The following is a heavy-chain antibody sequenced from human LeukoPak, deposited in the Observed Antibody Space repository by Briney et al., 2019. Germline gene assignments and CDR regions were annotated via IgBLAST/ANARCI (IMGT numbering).Heavy chain of an antibody. V-gene: IGHV4-34*01. Sequence: SETLSLTCAVYGGSFSGYYWSWIRQPPGKGLEWIGEINHSGSTNYNPSLKSRVTISVDTSKNQFSLKPSSVTAADTAVYYCARGRPYSSSWYPYQHWGQGTLVTVSS. D-gene: IGHD6-13*01. CDR1: GGSFSGYY. J-gene: IGHJ1*01. CDR3: ARGRPYSSSWYPYQH. CDR2: INHSGST.